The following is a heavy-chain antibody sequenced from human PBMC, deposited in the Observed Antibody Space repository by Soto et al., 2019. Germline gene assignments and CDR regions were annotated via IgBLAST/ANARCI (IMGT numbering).Heavy chain of an antibody. V-gene: IGHV3-15*07. CDR3: TTVFNYEEPY. D-gene: IGHD4-4*01. CDR2: IKSKIDGGTT. Sequence: GGSLRLSCVASGASLTNACMKWVRPAPGKGLEWVGRIKSKIDGGTTDTAAPVKGRFPISRDDSKDTLYLQMNSLKTEDTAVYYCTTVFNYEEPYLGQGTLVTVSS. CDR1: GASLTNAC. J-gene: IGHJ4*02.